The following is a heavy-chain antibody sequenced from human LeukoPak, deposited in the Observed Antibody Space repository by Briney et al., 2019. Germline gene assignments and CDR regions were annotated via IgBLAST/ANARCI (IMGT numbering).Heavy chain of an antibody. D-gene: IGHD5-12*01. CDR1: GFTFSSHW. Sequence: GGSLRLSCAASGFTFSSHWMTWVRQAPGRGLQWVANIRQDGSEKYYVDSVKGRFTISRDNAKNSMYLQMNSLRAEDTAVYYCARDGATFSGYDWYYYMDVWGKGTTVTVSS. CDR2: IRQDGSEK. J-gene: IGHJ6*03. V-gene: IGHV3-7*01. CDR3: ARDGATFSGYDWYYYMDV.